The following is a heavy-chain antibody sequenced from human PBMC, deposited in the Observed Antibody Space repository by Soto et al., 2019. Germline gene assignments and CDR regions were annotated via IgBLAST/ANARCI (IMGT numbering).Heavy chain of an antibody. CDR1: GITFSSNC. CDR2: INGAGSST. J-gene: IGHJ4*02. CDR3: ATSYGTAWYTY. D-gene: IGHD6-13*01. V-gene: IGHV3-74*01. Sequence: VGTLRLACAASGITFSSNCMHWVRQAPGKGLVGVSRINGAGSSTNYADSVKGRFTISRDNAKNQFTLQLTSVTVADTAVYYCATSYGTAWYTYWGQGTQVTVSS.